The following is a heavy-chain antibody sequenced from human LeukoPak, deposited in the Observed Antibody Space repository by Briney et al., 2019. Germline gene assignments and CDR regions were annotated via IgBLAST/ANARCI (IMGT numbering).Heavy chain of an antibody. D-gene: IGHD3-10*01. Sequence: ASVKVSCKASGYTFNRYYVHWVRQAPGQGLEWMGIINRSGGGTRYAQKFQDRITMTWDTSTSTVYMELSSLRSEDTAVYYCARDSHMVRGGSIDAFGFWGQGTMVTVSS. J-gene: IGHJ3*01. CDR1: GYTFNRYY. CDR2: INRSGGGT. CDR3: ARDSHMVRGGSIDAFGF. V-gene: IGHV1-46*02.